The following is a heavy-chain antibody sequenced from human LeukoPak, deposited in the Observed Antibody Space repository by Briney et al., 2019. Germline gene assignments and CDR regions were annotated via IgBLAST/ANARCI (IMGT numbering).Heavy chain of an antibody. CDR3: VRRIVASGEYFDY. Sequence: GESLKISCKVSGYNFTRYWIGWVRQMPGKGLEWMGITNPGDSDTRYSPSFQGQVTISADRSICTAYLQWSSLKASDTAMYYCVRRIVASGEYFDYWGQGTLVTVSS. V-gene: IGHV5-51*01. CDR2: TNPGDSDT. CDR1: GYNFTRYW. D-gene: IGHD6-13*01. J-gene: IGHJ4*02.